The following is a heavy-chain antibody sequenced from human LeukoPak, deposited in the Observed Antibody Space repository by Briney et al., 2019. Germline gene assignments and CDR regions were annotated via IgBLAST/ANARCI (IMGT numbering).Heavy chain of an antibody. Sequence: PSETLSLTCAVYGGSFSGYYWSWIRQPPGKGLEWIGEINHSGSTNYNPSLKSRVTISVDTSRNQFSLKLSSVTAADTAVYYCARDHGGYCSGGSCYSDWFDPWGQGTLVTVSS. CDR1: GGSFSGYY. CDR2: INHSGST. D-gene: IGHD2-15*01. V-gene: IGHV4-34*01. J-gene: IGHJ5*02. CDR3: ARDHGGYCSGGSCYSDWFDP.